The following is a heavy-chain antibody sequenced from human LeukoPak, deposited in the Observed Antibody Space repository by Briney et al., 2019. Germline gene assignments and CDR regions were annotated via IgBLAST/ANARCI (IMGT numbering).Heavy chain of an antibody. Sequence: SETLSLTCTVSGGSISSYYWSWIRQPPGKGLEWIGYIYYSGSTNYNPSLKSRVTISVDTSKNQFSLKLSSVTAADTAVYYCAREGSSGWYNYWGQGTLVTVSS. J-gene: IGHJ4*02. D-gene: IGHD6-19*01. V-gene: IGHV4-59*01. CDR2: IYYSGST. CDR1: GGSISSYY. CDR3: AREGSSGWYNY.